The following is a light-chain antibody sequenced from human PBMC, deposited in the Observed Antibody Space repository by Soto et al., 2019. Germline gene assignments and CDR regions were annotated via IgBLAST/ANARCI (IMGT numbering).Light chain of an antibody. V-gene: IGKV4-1*01. CDR2: WAS. CDR3: QQYYGIPYT. CDR1: QSVLRSPDNKNY. J-gene: IGKJ1*01. Sequence: DIVMTQSPDSLAVPLGERATINCKSSQSVLRSPDNKNYLAWYQQKPGQPPKLLIYWASTRESGVPDRFRGSGSGTDFTLTISSLQAEDVAVYYCQQYYGIPYTFGQGTKVEIK.